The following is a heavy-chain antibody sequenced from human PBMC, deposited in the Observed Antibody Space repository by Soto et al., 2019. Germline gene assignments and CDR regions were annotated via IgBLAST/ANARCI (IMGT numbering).Heavy chain of an antibody. CDR1: GGTFSSYT. Sequence: QVQLVQSGAEVKKPGSSVKVSCKASGGTFSSYTISWVRQAPGQGLEWMGRIIPILGIANYAQKFQGRVTXTXXKSTSTAYMELSSLRSEDTAVYYCARGAYDILTGPWGQGTLVTVSS. J-gene: IGHJ5*02. CDR3: ARGAYDILTGP. CDR2: IIPILGIA. D-gene: IGHD3-9*01. V-gene: IGHV1-69*02.